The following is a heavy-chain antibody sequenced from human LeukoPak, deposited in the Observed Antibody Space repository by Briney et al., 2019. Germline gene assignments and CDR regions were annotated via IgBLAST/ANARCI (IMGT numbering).Heavy chain of an antibody. V-gene: IGHV4-59*01. Sequence: SETLSLTCTVSGGSISSYYWSWIRQPPGKGLEWIGYIYYSGSTNYNPSLKSRVAISVDTSKNQFSLKLSSVTAADTAVYYCARLYREGFDYWGQETLVTVSS. CDR1: GGSISSYY. D-gene: IGHD1-26*01. J-gene: IGHJ4*02. CDR3: ARLYREGFDY. CDR2: IYYSGST.